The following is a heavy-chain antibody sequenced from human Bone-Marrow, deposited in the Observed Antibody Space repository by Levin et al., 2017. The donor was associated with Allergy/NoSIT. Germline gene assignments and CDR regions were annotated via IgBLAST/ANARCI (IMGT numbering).Heavy chain of an antibody. V-gene: IGHV3-21*01. D-gene: IGHD1-26*01. Sequence: GESLKISCAASGFSLSQSNINWVRQAPGKGLEWVSSITSRGSGVFYSASVKGRFTISRDKSKNLVSLQMDSLGVDAAAVYYCARAPRDSGSYGMDIWGPGTTVTVSS. CDR1: GFSLSQSN. CDR3: ARAPRDSGSYGMDI. J-gene: IGHJ6*02. CDR2: ITSRGSGV.